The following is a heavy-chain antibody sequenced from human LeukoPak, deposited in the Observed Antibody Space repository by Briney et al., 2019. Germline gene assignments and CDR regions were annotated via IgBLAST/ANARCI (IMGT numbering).Heavy chain of an antibody. J-gene: IGHJ5*02. D-gene: IGHD3-3*01. V-gene: IGHV1-2*02. CDR1: GYTFTGYY. CDR2: INPNRGGT. Sequence: ASVKVSCKASGYTFTGYYMHWVRQAPGQGLEWMGWINPNRGGTNYAQKFQGRVTMTRDTSISTAYMELSRLRSDDTAVYYCARGGYDFWSGYSASWFDPWGQGTLVTVSS. CDR3: ARGGYDFWSGYSASWFDP.